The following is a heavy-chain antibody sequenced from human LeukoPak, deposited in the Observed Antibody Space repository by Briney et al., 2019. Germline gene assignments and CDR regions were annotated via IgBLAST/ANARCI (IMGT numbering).Heavy chain of an antibody. V-gene: IGHV3-11*01. CDR1: GFTFRDYY. Sequence: PGGSLRLSCAASGFTFRDYYMSWIRQAPGKGLEWVSYISSSGSTMNYADSVKGRFTISRDNAKNSLYLQMNSLRAEDTAVYYCARDYYGSGSYGWFDPWGQGTLVTVSS. J-gene: IGHJ5*02. D-gene: IGHD3-10*01. CDR3: ARDYYGSGSYGWFDP. CDR2: ISSSGSTM.